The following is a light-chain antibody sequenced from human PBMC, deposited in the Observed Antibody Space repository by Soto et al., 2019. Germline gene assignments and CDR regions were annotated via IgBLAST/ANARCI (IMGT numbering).Light chain of an antibody. V-gene: IGKV3-20*01. J-gene: IGKJ4*01. CDR3: QQYGSSPLT. CDR1: QSVSRNY. Sequence: ETVLAQSPGTLSLSPGQRATLSCRASQSVSRNYVAWYQHKPGQAPRLLIYAASSRPSGIPDRFGGSGSGTDFTLTISRLEPEDFALYYCQQYGSSPLTFGGGTKVDIK. CDR2: AAS.